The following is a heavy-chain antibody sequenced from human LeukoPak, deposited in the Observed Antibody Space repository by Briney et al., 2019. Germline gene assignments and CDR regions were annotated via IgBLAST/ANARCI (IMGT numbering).Heavy chain of an antibody. D-gene: IGHD5-18*01. CDR1: GFTVSNNY. CDR3: ARAGMETDPLDYYYYMDV. J-gene: IGHJ6*03. Sequence: GGSLRLSCAASGFTVSNNYMSWVRQAPGKGLEWVSAIYGGGNTYYADSVKGRFTISRDNAKNSLYLQMNSLRAEDTAVYYCARAGMETDPLDYYYYMDVWGKGTTVTVSS. V-gene: IGHV3-66*01. CDR2: IYGGGNT.